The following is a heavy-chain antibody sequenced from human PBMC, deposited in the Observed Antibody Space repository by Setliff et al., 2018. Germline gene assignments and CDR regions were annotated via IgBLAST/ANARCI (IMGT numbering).Heavy chain of an antibody. V-gene: IGHV4-39*07. J-gene: IGHJ6*02. D-gene: IGHD2-2*02. CDR3: ARDRQYCSSTSCYTSYFYYYAMDI. CDR1: GGSISSGSYY. Sequence: SETLSLTCTVSGGSISSGSYYWSWIRQPPGKGLEWIGEINHSGSTNYNPSLKSRVTISLDTSRNQVSLKLSSVTAADTAVYYCARDRQYCSSTSCYTSYFYYYAMDIWGQGTTVTVSS. CDR2: INHSGST.